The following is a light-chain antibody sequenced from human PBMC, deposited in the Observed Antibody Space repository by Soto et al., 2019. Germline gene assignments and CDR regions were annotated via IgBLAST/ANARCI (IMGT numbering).Light chain of an antibody. CDR1: QSVSTF. CDR2: DTF. V-gene: IGKV3-11*01. Sequence: EVVLTQSPATLSMSPGERVTLSCRANQSVSTFVAWYQHKPGQAPRPVIYDTFKRSPGVPDRFSDGGSGTAFSLTISSLEPEVFAVDYCEQRARWPMPFGQGTRLELK. J-gene: IGKJ5*01. CDR3: EQRARWPMP.